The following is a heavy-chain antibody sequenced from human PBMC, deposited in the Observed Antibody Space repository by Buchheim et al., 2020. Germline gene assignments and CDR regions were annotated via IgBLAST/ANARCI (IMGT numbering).Heavy chain of an antibody. CDR2: INHSGST. CDR3: AREEYSSGWYGGEYGMDV. V-gene: IGHV4-34*01. Sequence: QVQLQQWGAGLLKPSETLSLTCAVYGGSFSGYYWSWIRQPPGKGLEWIGEINHSGSTNYNPSLKSRVTISVDTSKNQFSLKLSSVTAADTAVYYCAREEYSSGWYGGEYGMDVWGQGTT. D-gene: IGHD6-19*01. J-gene: IGHJ6*02. CDR1: GGSFSGYY.